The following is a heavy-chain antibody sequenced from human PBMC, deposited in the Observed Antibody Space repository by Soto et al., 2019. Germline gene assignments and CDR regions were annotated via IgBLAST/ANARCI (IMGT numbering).Heavy chain of an antibody. CDR1: GGSISSSSYY. Sequence: PSETLSLTGTVSGGSISSSSYYWGGIRQPPGKGQEWIGSIYYSGSTYYNPSLKSRVTISVDTTKNKFSLKLSSVTAADTAVYHCAIHNKSGAHQGGVISYFDSWGQGTLVTVFS. V-gene: IGHV4-39*01. CDR2: IYYSGST. CDR3: AIHNKSGAHQGGVISYFDS. J-gene: IGHJ4*02. D-gene: IGHD1-26*01.